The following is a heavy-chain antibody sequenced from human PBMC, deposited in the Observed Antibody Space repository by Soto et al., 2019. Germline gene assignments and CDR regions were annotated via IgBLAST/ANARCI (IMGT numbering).Heavy chain of an antibody. CDR2: IYTSGST. CDR3: AREKSTSLAVDY. CDR1: GGSISSYY. D-gene: IGHD2-2*01. Sequence: ETLSLSCTVSGGSISSYYWSWIRQPAGKGLEWIGRIYTSGSTNYNPSLKSRVTMSVDTSKNQFSLKLSSVTAADTAVYYCAREKSTSLAVDYWGQGTLVTVTP. J-gene: IGHJ4*02. V-gene: IGHV4-4*07.